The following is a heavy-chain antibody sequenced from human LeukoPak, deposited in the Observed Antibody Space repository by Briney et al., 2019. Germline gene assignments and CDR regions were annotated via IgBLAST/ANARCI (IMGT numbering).Heavy chain of an antibody. CDR1: GFYFRDHW. V-gene: IGHV3-7*03. CDR3: VKNDGWFHLAQ. Sequence: GGSLRLSCAASGFYFRDHWMDWVRQAPGKGLEWVGHIKTDGSETYYLDSLKGRISISRDNTNNALYLQMDSLRVEDTAVYYCVKNDGWFHLAQWGQGTLVTVSS. J-gene: IGHJ4*02. D-gene: IGHD6-19*01. CDR2: IKTDGSET.